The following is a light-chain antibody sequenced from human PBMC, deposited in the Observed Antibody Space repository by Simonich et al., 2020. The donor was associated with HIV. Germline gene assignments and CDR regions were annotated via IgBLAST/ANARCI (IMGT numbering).Light chain of an antibody. CDR2: EVS. J-gene: IGLJ3*02. V-gene: IGLV2-8*01. CDR1: SSDVGGYNY. CDR3: SSYADSNNLV. Sequence: QSALTQPASVSGSPGQSITISCTGTSSDVGGYNYVSWYQQHPGKAPKLMIYEVSKRPSGVPDRFSGSKSGNTASLTVSGLQAEDEADYYCSSYADSNNLVFGGGTKLTVL.